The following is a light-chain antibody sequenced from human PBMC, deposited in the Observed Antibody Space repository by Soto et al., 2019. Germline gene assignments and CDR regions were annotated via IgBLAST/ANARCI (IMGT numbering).Light chain of an antibody. Sequence: QSVLTQPPSVSGAPGQRVTISCTGSSSNSGAGYDVHWYQQLPGTAPKLLIYGNSNRPSGVPDRFSGSKSGTSASLAITGRQAEDEADYYCQAYDSSLSGSGVFGGGTKLTVL. CDR1: SSNSGAGYD. CDR2: GNS. V-gene: IGLV1-40*01. CDR3: QAYDSSLSGSGV. J-gene: IGLJ3*02.